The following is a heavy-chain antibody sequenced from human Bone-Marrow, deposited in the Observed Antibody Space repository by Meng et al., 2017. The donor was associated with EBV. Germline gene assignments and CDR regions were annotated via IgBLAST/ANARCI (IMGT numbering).Heavy chain of an antibody. CDR3: AHLIAARPFDY. Sequence: QITLKESGPTLVKPTQTLTLTCTFSGFSLSTRGVGVGWIRQPPGKALEWLAVIYWDDDKRYSPSLKSRLTITKDTSKKQVVLTMTNMDPVDAATYYCAHLIAARPFDYWGQGTLVTVFS. CDR1: GFSLSTRGVG. J-gene: IGHJ4*02. V-gene: IGHV2-5*02. D-gene: IGHD6-6*01. CDR2: IYWDDDK.